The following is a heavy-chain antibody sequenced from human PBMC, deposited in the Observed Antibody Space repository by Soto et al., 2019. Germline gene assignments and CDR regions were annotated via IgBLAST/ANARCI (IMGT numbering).Heavy chain of an antibody. CDR2: IVPFFGTT. D-gene: IGHD1-1*01. CDR3: ARAAQTRNNWNDRGNWFDP. V-gene: IGHV1-69*01. Sequence: QVQLVQSGAEVKKPGSSVKVSCKCSGGTFSTYAVSWVRQSPGHGLEWMGGIVPFFGTTNYAQKFQGRLTITADESTSTAYMELNPLTAADTDVYFCARAAQTRNNWNDRGNWFDPWGQGTLVTVSS. CDR1: GGTFSTYA. J-gene: IGHJ5*02.